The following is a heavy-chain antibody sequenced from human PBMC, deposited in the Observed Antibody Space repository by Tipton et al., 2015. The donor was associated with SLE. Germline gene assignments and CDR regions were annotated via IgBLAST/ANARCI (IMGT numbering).Heavy chain of an antibody. Sequence: QLVQSGAEVKKPGASVKIYCKTSGYTFSDYYIHWVRQAPGQGLEWMGWINPKNGGADSVQKLQGRVTLTRDTSINTVYMELSRLRSDDTAVYYCARRLNWNCLDYWGQGTLVTVSS. J-gene: IGHJ4*02. CDR3: ARRLNWNCLDY. CDR1: GYTFSDYY. CDR2: INPKNGGA. D-gene: IGHD1-7*01. V-gene: IGHV1-2*02.